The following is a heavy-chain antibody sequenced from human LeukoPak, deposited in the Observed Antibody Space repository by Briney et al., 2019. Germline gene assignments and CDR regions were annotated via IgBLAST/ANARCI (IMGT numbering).Heavy chain of an antibody. CDR3: TRDLSTYYDFWSGPPGSASYYGMDV. D-gene: IGHD3-3*01. CDR2: IRSKAYGGTT. J-gene: IGHJ6*02. CDR1: GFTFSSYW. V-gene: IGHV3-49*04. Sequence: GGSLRLSCAASGFTFSSYWMHWVRQAPGKGLEWVGFIRSKAYGGTTEYAASVKGRFTISRDDSKSIAYLQMNSLKTEDTAVYYCTRDLSTYYDFWSGPPGSASYYGMDVWGQGTTVTVSS.